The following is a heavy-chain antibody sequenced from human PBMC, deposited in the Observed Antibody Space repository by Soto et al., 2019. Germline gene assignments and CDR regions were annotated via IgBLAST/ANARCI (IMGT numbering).Heavy chain of an antibody. J-gene: IGHJ6*03. CDR3: ARGFGYYYYYYMYV. Sequence: SETLSLTCTVSGGSISSYYWSWIRQPPGKGLEWIGYIYYSGSTNYNPSLKSRVTISVDTSKNQFSLKLSSVTAADTAVYYCARGFGYYYYYYMYVWGKGTTVTVSS. CDR1: GGSISSYY. V-gene: IGHV4-59*01. CDR2: IYYSGST. D-gene: IGHD3-10*01.